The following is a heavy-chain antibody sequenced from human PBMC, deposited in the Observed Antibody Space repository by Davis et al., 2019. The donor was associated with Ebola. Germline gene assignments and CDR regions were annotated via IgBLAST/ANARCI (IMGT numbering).Heavy chain of an antibody. CDR1: GFTFTHYG. Sequence: AGSLRLSCAASGFTFTHYGMHWVRQAPGKGLEWVAFIPFDGSTKYYADSVKGRFTISRDTSKNTLYLQMNSLKTKDTAVYYCAKDPLAFCGGDCYSTYYGMDVWGKGTTVTVSA. J-gene: IGHJ6*04. D-gene: IGHD2-21*02. V-gene: IGHV3-30*02. CDR3: AKDPLAFCGGDCYSTYYGMDV. CDR2: IPFDGSTK.